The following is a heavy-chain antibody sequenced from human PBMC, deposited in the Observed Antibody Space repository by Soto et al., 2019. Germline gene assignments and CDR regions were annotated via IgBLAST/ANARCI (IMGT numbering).Heavy chain of an antibody. Sequence: PGGSLRLSCAASGFTFSSYWMHWVRQAPGKGLVWVSRINSDGSSTSYADSVKGRFTISRDNAKNTLYLQMNSLRAEDTAVYYCARDRSSDLHYDSLNFDYWGQGTLVTVSS. CDR2: INSDGSST. CDR1: GFTFSSYW. V-gene: IGHV3-74*01. CDR3: ARDRSSDLHYDSLNFDY. J-gene: IGHJ4*02. D-gene: IGHD3-22*01.